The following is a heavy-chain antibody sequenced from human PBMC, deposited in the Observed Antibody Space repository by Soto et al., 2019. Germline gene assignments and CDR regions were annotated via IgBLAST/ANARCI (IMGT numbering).Heavy chain of an antibody. Sequence: EVQLLGSGGGLVQPGGSLRLSCAASGFTFSSYVMSWVRQAPGKGLGWVSAISGSGGHTYYADSVKGRFTISRDNSKNTLYLQMNSLRAEDTAVYFCAKDGSYYDSPTESDSWGQGTLVTVSS. CDR3: AKDGSYYDSPTESDS. D-gene: IGHD3-22*01. CDR2: ISGSGGHT. CDR1: GFTFSSYV. V-gene: IGHV3-23*01. J-gene: IGHJ4*02.